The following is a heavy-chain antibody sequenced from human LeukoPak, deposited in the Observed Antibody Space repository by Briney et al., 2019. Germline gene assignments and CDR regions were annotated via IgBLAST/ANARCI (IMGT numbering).Heavy chain of an antibody. Sequence: ASVKVSCKASGCTFTSYYMHWVRQAPGQGLEWMGIINPSGGSTSYAQKFQGRVTMTRDTSTSTAYMELSSLRSEDTAVYYCAREGEQRGAFDIWGQGTMVTVSS. CDR1: GCTFTSYY. V-gene: IGHV1-46*01. D-gene: IGHD6-25*01. CDR3: AREGEQRGAFDI. J-gene: IGHJ3*02. CDR2: INPSGGST.